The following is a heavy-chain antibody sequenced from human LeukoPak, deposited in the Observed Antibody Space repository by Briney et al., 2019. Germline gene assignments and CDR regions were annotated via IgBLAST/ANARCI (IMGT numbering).Heavy chain of an antibody. CDR1: GGSISSSSYY. D-gene: IGHD6-19*01. J-gene: IGHJ4*02. CDR2: IYYSGST. CDR3: ARIGLYSSASYYFDY. Sequence: SETLSLTCTASGGSISSSSYYWGWIRQPPGKGLEWIGSIYYSGSTYYNPSLKSRVTISVDTSKNQFSLKLSSVTAAGTAVYYCARIGLYSSASYYFDYQGQGTLVTVSS. V-gene: IGHV4-39*07.